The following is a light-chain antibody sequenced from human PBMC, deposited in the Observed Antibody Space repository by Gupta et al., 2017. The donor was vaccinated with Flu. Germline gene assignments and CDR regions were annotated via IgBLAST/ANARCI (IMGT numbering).Light chain of an antibody. CDR1: NIGSKS. V-gene: IGLV3-21*02. Sequence: SYVLTQPPSVSVAPGQTARITCGGTNIGSKSVHWYQQKPGQAPVLVVYDDSDRPSGIPERFSGSNSGNTATLTISRVEAGDEADYYCQVWDSSSDYVVFGGGTKLTVL. CDR3: QVWDSSSDYVV. J-gene: IGLJ2*01. CDR2: DDS.